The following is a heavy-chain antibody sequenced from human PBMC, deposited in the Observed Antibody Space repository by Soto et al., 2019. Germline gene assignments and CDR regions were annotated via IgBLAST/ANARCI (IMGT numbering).Heavy chain of an antibody. CDR1: GYTFTSYC. V-gene: IGHV1-18*01. CDR2: ISAYNGNT. J-gene: IGHJ6*02. CDR3: ARVLRFLEWLLSDYYYYGMDV. D-gene: IGHD3-3*01. Sequence: ASVKVSCKASGYTFTSYCISWVLQAPGPGLEWMGWISAYNGNTNYAQKLQGRVTMTTDTSTSTAYMELRSLRSDDTAVYYCARVLRFLEWLLSDYYYYGMDVWGQGTTVTVSS.